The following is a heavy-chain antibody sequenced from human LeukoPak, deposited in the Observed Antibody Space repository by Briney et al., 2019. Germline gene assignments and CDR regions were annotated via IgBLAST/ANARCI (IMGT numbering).Heavy chain of an antibody. D-gene: IGHD3-16*02. CDR2: ISAYNGNT. CDR3: ARDYDYVWGSYRPIDY. Sequence: ASVKVSCKASGYTFTSYGISWVRQAPGQGLEWMGWISAYNGNTNYAQKLQGRVTMTTDTSTSTAYMELRSLRSDGTAVYYCARDYDYVWGSYRPIDYWGQGTLVTVSS. J-gene: IGHJ4*02. V-gene: IGHV1-18*01. CDR1: GYTFTSYG.